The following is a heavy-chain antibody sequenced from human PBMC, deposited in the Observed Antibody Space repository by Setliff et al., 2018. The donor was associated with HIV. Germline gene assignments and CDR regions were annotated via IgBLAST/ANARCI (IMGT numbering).Heavy chain of an antibody. D-gene: IGHD2-15*01. V-gene: IGHV1-69*13. CDR3: ARDSRDIVVVIAPEPEPYYYYGMDV. CDR1: GGTFSSYA. CDR2: IIPIFGTP. J-gene: IGHJ6*04. Sequence: AASVKVSCKASGGTFSSYAISWVRQAPGQGLEWMGRIIPIFGTPNYAQKFKGRLTITADESTSTVYMELSSLRSEDTAVYYCARDSRDIVVVIAPEPEPYYYYGMDVWGEGTTVTVSS.